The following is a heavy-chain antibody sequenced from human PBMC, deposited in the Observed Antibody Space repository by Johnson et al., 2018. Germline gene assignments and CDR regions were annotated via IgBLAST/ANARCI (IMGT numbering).Heavy chain of an antibody. CDR2: ISYDGSHK. CDR3: AKEGFLIGHWGNWFDS. D-gene: IGHD3-9*01. CDR1: GFTFSNSA. J-gene: IGHJ5*01. Sequence: QVQLVESGGGVVQPGRSLRLSCAASGFTFSNSAMHWVRQAPGKGLEWVAVISYDGSHKYYADSVKARFTISRDNSKNTVFMEMKSLRVEDTGINYCAKEGFLIGHWGNWFDSGGQGTLVSVS. V-gene: IGHV3-30-3*02.